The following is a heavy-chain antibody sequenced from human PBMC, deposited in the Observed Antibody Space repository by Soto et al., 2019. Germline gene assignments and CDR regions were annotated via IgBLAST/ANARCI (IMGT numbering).Heavy chain of an antibody. CDR1: GFTFSSYG. D-gene: IGHD4-17*01. V-gene: IGHV3-30*18. Sequence: GGSLRLSCAASGFTFSSYGIHWVRQAPGKGLEWVAVISYDGSNKYYADSVKGRFTISRDNSKNTLYLQMNSLRAEDTAVYYCAKDPSDYGDYIFDYWGQGTLVTVSS. J-gene: IGHJ4*02. CDR2: ISYDGSNK. CDR3: AKDPSDYGDYIFDY.